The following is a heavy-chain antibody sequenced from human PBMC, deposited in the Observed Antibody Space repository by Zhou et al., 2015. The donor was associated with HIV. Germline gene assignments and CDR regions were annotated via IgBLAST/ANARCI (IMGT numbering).Heavy chain of an antibody. CDR2: IIPIFGTA. CDR3: ARGQLLEEPQATVTTVGYYYYMDV. V-gene: IGHV1-69*01. D-gene: IGHD4-11*01. J-gene: IGHJ6*03. Sequence: QVQLVQSGAEVKKPGSSVKVSCKASGGTFSSYAISWVRQAPGQGLEWMGGIIPIFGTANYAQKFQGRVTITADESTSTAYMELSSLRSEDTAVYYCARGQLLEEPQATVTTVGYYYYMDVWGKGTTVTVSS. CDR1: GGTFSSYA.